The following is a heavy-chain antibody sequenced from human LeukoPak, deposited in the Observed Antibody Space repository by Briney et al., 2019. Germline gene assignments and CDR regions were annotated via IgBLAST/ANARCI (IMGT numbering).Heavy chain of an antibody. CDR1: GFTFDDYA. J-gene: IGHJ6*03. D-gene: IGHD3-16*01. V-gene: IGHV3-30-3*01. Sequence: GGSLRLSCAASGFTFDDYAMHWVRQDPGKGLEWVALISYDGSNKYYADSVKGRFTISRDNSKNTLYLQMNSLRAEDTAVYYCASRGPYYYYMDVWGKGTTVTVSS. CDR3: ASRGPYYYYMDV. CDR2: ISYDGSNK.